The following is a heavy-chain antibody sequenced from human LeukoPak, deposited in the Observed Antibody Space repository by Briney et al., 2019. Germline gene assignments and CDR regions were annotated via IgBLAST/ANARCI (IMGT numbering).Heavy chain of an antibody. CDR3: ARVPYCSSTSCYTGYYYYYMDV. D-gene: IGHD2-2*02. CDR1: GGSIDGTTGH. Sequence: SETLSLTCTVSGGSIDGTTGHWGWIRQPPGKGLEWIGYIYYSGSTNYNPSLKSRVTISVDTSKNQFSLKLSSVTAADTAVYYCARVPYCSSTSCYTGYYYYYMDVWGKGTTVTVSS. J-gene: IGHJ6*03. V-gene: IGHV4-61*05. CDR2: IYYSGST.